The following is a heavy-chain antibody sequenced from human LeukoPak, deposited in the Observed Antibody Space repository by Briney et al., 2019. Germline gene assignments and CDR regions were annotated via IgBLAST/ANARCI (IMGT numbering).Heavy chain of an antibody. CDR3: AKRADYYDSSRASYDAFDL. Sequence: GGSLRLSCAASGFTFRTYGMHWVRRAPGKGLEWVTFIRYDGSDKYYADSVRGRFTISRDNSKNTLFLQMNSLRFDDTAVYYCAKRADYYDSSRASYDAFDLWGQGTMVTVSS. J-gene: IGHJ3*01. V-gene: IGHV3-30*02. CDR2: IRYDGSDK. CDR1: GFTFRTYG. D-gene: IGHD3-16*01.